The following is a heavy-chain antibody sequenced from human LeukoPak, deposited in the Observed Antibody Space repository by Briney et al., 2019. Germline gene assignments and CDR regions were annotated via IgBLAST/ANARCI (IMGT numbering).Heavy chain of an antibody. D-gene: IGHD1-14*01. Sequence: SETLSLTCAVYGGSFSGYYWSWIRQPPGKGLEWIGEINHSGSTNYNPSLKSRVTISVDTSKNQFSLKLSSVTAADTAVYYCARFTGKRVDYWGQGTLVTVPS. CDR2: INHSGST. J-gene: IGHJ4*02. CDR3: ARFTGKRVDY. CDR1: GGSFSGYY. V-gene: IGHV4-34*01.